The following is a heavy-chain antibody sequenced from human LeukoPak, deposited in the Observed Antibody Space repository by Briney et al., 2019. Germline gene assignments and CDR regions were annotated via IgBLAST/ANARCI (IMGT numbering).Heavy chain of an antibody. D-gene: IGHD3-3*01. CDR2: VGTASDT. V-gene: IGHV3-13*04. CDR1: GFTFSAYD. CDR3: VSGLPSRTTYYDFWSGYPYFDY. J-gene: IGHJ4*02. Sequence: GGSLRLSCAASGFTFSAYDMHWVRQVTGKGLEWVSAVGTASDTYYPGSVKGRFTISRDNAKNSLYLQMNSLRAGDTAVYYCVSGLPSRTTYYDFWSGYPYFDYWGQGTLVTVSS.